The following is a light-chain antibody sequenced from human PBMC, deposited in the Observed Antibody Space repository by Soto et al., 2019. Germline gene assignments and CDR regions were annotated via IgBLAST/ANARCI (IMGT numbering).Light chain of an antibody. CDR2: WAS. Sequence: DIVMTQSPDSLAVSLGERATINCKSSQSVLYSSNNKNYLAWYQQKPGQPPKLLIYWASTRESGVPDRFSGSGSGTDFTFTISSLQAEDVAVYYCQQYYSTPFGQGTKVEIK. J-gene: IGKJ1*01. CDR1: QSVLYSSNNKNY. CDR3: QQYYSTP. V-gene: IGKV4-1*01.